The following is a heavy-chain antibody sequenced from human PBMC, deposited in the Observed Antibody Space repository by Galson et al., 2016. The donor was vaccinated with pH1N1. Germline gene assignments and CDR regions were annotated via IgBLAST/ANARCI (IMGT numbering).Heavy chain of an antibody. CDR2: IHYSETT. J-gene: IGHJ4*02. Sequence: SETLSLTCTVSGASSIGNNFYGGWIRQTPGKGLEWIGNIHYSETTYYNPSLKSRVTISVDTSKNHFSLMLNYVTAADTAVYFCARLVRGSYPDPLYYFDFWGQGTLVTVSS. V-gene: IGHV4-39*02. CDR1: GASSIGNNFY. D-gene: IGHD1-26*01. CDR3: ARLVRGSYPDPLYYFDF.